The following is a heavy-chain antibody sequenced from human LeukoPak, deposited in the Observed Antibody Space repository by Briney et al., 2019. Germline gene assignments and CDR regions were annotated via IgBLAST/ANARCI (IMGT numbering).Heavy chain of an antibody. CDR1: GGSFSGYY. CDR2: INHSGST. Sequence: SETLSLTCAVYGGSFSGYYWSWIRQPPGKGLEWVGEINHSGSTNYNPSLKSRVTISVDTSKNQFSLKLSSVTAADKAVYYCARAAARLYYYYMDVWGKGTTVTVSS. V-gene: IGHV4-34*01. D-gene: IGHD6-6*01. J-gene: IGHJ6*03. CDR3: ARAAARLYYYYMDV.